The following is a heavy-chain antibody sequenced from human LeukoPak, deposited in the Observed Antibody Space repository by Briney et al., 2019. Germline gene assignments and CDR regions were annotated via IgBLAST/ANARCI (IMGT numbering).Heavy chain of an antibody. D-gene: IGHD3-22*01. CDR3: AKVGPGGYYGSTDPNDY. CDR2: ISGSGGST. Sequence: GGSLRLSCAASGFTFSSYAMSWVRPAPGKGLEWVSAISGSGGSTYYADSVKGRFTISRDNSKNTLYLQMNSLRAEDMAVYYCAKVGPGGYYGSTDPNDYWGQGTLVTVSS. CDR1: GFTFSSYA. J-gene: IGHJ4*02. V-gene: IGHV3-23*01.